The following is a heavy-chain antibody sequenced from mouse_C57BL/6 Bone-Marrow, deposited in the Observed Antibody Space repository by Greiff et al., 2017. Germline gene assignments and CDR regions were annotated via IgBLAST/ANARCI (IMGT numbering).Heavy chain of an antibody. CDR2: INPNNGGT. Sequence: VQLHQSGPELVKPGASVKISCKASGYTFTDYYMNWVKQSHGKSLEWIGDINPNNGGTSYNQKFKGKATLTVDKSSSTAYMELRSLTSEDSAVYYCARNYGGLYWYFDVWGTGTTVTVSS. CDR3: ARNYGGLYWYFDV. D-gene: IGHD1-2*01. V-gene: IGHV1-26*01. J-gene: IGHJ1*03. CDR1: GYTFTDYY.